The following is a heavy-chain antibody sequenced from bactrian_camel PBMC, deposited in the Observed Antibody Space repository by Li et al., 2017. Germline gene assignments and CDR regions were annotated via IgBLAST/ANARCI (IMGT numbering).Heavy chain of an antibody. CDR3: AAEPTLRVGGRWSTADFRY. CDR1: KYTYSGYY. V-gene: IGHV3S26*01. J-gene: IGHJ6*01. CDR2: VDSRGTP. D-gene: IGHD2*01. Sequence: HVQLVESGGGSVQAGGSLRLSCVASKYTYSGYYLAWFRQAPGKEREGVAAVDSRGTPSHAHSVKDRFTISKDANTLYLQMNSLKPEDTAMYYCAAEPTLRVGGRWSTADFRYWGQGTQVTVS.